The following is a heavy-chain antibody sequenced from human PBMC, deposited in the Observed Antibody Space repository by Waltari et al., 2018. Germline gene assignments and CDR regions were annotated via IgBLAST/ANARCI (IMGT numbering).Heavy chain of an antibody. V-gene: IGHV1-69*08. CDR3: ARETDTAMAPIDY. J-gene: IGHJ4*02. CDR1: GGTFSSYT. CDR2: IIPILGIA. D-gene: IGHD5-18*01. Sequence: QVQLVQSGAEVKKPGSSVKVSCKASGGTFSSYTISWVRQAPGQGLEWMGRIIPILGIANYARRFQGRVTMTADKSTSTAYMELSSLRSEDTAVYYCARETDTAMAPIDYWGQGTLVTVSS.